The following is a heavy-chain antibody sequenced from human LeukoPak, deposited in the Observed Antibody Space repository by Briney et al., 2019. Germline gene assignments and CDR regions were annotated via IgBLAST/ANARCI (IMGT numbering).Heavy chain of an antibody. J-gene: IGHJ3*02. CDR3: ARDFYSGSYSDAFDI. D-gene: IGHD1-26*01. V-gene: IGHV3-30-3*01. CDR1: GFTFSSYA. Sequence: GGSLRLSCAASGFTFSSYAMHWVRQAPGKGLEWVAVISYDGSNKYYADSVKGRFTISRDNSKNTLYLQMNSLRAEDTAVYYCARDFYSGSYSDAFDIWGQGTMVTVSS. CDR2: ISYDGSNK.